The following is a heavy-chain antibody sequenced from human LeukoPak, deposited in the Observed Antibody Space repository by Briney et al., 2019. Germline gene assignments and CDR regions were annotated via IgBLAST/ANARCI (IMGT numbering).Heavy chain of an antibody. J-gene: IGHJ4*02. D-gene: IGHD3-10*01. CDR3: ARWYYSYYDY. CDR2: IYSDGTT. CDR1: GFTVSSNY. V-gene: IGHV3-53*01. Sequence: GGSLRLSCAASGFTVSSNYMSWVRQAPGKGLEWVSIIYSDGTTYYTDSVKGRFTISRDNSKNTLYLQMNNLRAEDTAVYYCARWYYSYYDYWGQGTLVTVSS.